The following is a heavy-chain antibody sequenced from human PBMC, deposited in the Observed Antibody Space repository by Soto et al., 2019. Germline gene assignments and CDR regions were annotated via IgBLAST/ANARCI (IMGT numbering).Heavy chain of an antibody. Sequence: DVHLVESGGGLVQPGRSLRLSCGASGFSFDDYAMHWVRQAPGKGLAWVASIGWNSVNRDYADSVKGRFTISREKAKNSLYLQMNSLRAEDTALYYCAKDVSGWSAGESPFPVDHWGQGTLVTVSS. V-gene: IGHV3-9*01. D-gene: IGHD3-10*01. CDR2: IGWNSVNR. J-gene: IGHJ4*02. CDR3: AKDVSGWSAGESPFPVDH. CDR1: GFSFDDYA.